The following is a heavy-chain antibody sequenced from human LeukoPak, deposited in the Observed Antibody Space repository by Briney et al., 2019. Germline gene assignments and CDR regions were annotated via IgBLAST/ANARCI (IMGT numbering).Heavy chain of an antibody. V-gene: IGHV3-23*01. CDR2: ISGSGGST. CDR1: GFTFSDYY. J-gene: IGHJ4*02. CDR3: AKASVLRYFDTEE. Sequence: GGSLRLSCAASGFTFSDYYMSWIRQAPGKGLEWVSAISGSGGSTYYADSVKGRFTISRDNSKNTLYLQVNSLRAEDTAVYYCAKASVLRYFDTEEWGQGTLVTVSS. D-gene: IGHD3-9*01.